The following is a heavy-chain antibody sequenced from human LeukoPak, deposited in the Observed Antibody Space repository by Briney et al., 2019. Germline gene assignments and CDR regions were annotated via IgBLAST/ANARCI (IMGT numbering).Heavy chain of an antibody. Sequence: SETLSLTCAVYGGPFSGYYWSWIRQPPGKGLEWIGEINHSGSTNYNPSLKSRVTISVDTSKNQFSLKLSSVTAADTAVYYCARGLNWPLHARYSSSWYFCDYWGQGTLVTVSS. CDR3: ARGLNWPLHARYSSSWYFCDY. CDR1: GGPFSGYY. D-gene: IGHD6-13*01. CDR2: INHSGST. V-gene: IGHV4-34*01. J-gene: IGHJ4*02.